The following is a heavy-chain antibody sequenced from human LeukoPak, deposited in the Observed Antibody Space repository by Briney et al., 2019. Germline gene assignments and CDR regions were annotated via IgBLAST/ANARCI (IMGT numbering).Heavy chain of an antibody. Sequence: QPGGSLKLSCAASGFTFSGSAIHWVRQASGKGLEWVARIKTKAESYATAYVASVKGRFTISRDDSKNTAYLQMDGLKTEDTAMYYCTRLSGGNSDSYYYGLDVWGQGTTVTVSS. CDR2: IKTKAESYAT. D-gene: IGHD4-23*01. V-gene: IGHV3-73*01. J-gene: IGHJ6*02. CDR3: TRLSGGNSDSYYYGLDV. CDR1: GFTFSGSA.